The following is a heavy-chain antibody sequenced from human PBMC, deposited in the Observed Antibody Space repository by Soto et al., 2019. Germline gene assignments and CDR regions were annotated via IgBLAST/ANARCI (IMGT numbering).Heavy chain of an antibody. CDR2: IYYSGST. Sequence: QVQLQESGPGLVKPSQTLSLTCTVSGGSISSGDYYWSWIRQPPGKGLEWIGYIYYSGSTNYNPSLMSRVTIAVDTSKNQFSLKLSAVTAADTAVYYCARAVFQGAPPYYGMDVWGQGTTVTVSS. CDR3: ARAVFQGAPPYYGMDV. CDR1: GGSISSGDYY. J-gene: IGHJ6*02. V-gene: IGHV4-30-4*01. D-gene: IGHD2-21*01.